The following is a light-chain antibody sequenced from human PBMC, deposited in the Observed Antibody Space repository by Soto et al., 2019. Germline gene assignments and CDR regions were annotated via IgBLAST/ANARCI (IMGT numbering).Light chain of an antibody. CDR1: QTISSW. CDR3: QQSYSSPHMYT. Sequence: DIQMTQSPSTLSGSVGDRVTITCRASQTISSWLAWYQQKPGKAPKLLIYKASTLKSGVPSRFSGSGSGTEFTLTISSLQPDDFATYYCQQSYSSPHMYTFGQGTKLEIK. J-gene: IGKJ2*01. V-gene: IGKV1-5*03. CDR2: KAS.